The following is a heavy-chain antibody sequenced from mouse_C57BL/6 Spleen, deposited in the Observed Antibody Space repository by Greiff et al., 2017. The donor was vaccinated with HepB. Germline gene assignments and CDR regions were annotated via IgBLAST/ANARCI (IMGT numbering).Heavy chain of an antibody. V-gene: IGHV1-82*01. CDR3: ASGIGLLRYQFAY. D-gene: IGHD1-1*01. CDR1: GYAFSSSW. J-gene: IGHJ3*01. Sequence: QVQLQQSGPELVKPGASVKISCKASGYAFSSSWMNWVKQRPGKGLEWIGRIYPGDGDTNYNGKFKGKATLTADKSSSTAYMQLSSLTSEDSAVYFCASGIGLLRYQFAYWGQGTLVTVSA. CDR2: IYPGDGDT.